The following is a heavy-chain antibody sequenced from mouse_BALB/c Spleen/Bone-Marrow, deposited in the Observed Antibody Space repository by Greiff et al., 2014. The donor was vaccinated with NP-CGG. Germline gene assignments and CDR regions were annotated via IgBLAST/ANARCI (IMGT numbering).Heavy chain of an antibody. Sequence: VKLMESGPGQVAPSQSLSITCTVSGFSLSRYNVHWVRQPPGKGLEWLGVIWGGGNTDYNSGLKSRLNISKDNSKSQVFLKLNSLQTDDTAMYYCARFITTGTMDYWGQGTSVTVSS. CDR1: GFSLSRYN. J-gene: IGHJ4*01. D-gene: IGHD1-1*01. CDR3: ARFITTGTMDY. V-gene: IGHV2-6-4*01. CDR2: IWGGGNT.